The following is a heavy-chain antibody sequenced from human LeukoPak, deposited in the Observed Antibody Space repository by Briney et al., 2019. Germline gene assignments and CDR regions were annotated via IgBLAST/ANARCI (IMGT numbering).Heavy chain of an antibody. J-gene: IGHJ6*04. Sequence: SETLSLTCTVSGGSISSYYWSWIRQPPGKGLEWIGYIYYSGSTNYNPSLKSRVTISVDTSKNQFSLKLSSVTAADTAVYYCARDRSGGPRGMDVWGKGTTVTVSS. V-gene: IGHV4-59*01. CDR1: GGSISSYY. D-gene: IGHD6-19*01. CDR3: ARDRSGGPRGMDV. CDR2: IYYSGST.